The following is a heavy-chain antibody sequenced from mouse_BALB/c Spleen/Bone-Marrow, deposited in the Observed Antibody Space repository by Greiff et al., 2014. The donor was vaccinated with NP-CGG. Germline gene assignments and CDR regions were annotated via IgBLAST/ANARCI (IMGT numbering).Heavy chain of an antibody. CDR1: GFTFTDYY. D-gene: IGHD2-1*01. J-gene: IGHJ1*01. CDR3: ARDKNYGSYWYFDV. V-gene: IGHV7-3*02. CDR2: SRNKANGYTT. Sequence: EVQLQESGGGLVQPGGSLRLSCATSGFTFTDYYMSWVRQPPGKALEWLGFSRNKANGYTTEHSASVKGRFTISRDNSQSILYLQMNTLRAEDSATYYCARDKNYGSYWYFDVWGAGTTVTVSS.